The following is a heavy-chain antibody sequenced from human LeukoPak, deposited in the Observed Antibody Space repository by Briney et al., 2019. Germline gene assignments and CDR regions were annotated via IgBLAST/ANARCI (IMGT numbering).Heavy chain of an antibody. V-gene: IGHV3-30*02. CDR1: GFTFSSYG. CDR3: ARENTWIQLWYAFDY. D-gene: IGHD5-18*01. CDR2: IRYDGSNK. J-gene: IGHJ4*02. Sequence: PGGSLRLSCAASGFTFSSYGMHWVRQAPGKGLEWVAFIRYDGSNKYYAASVKGRFTISRDNFKNTLYLQMNSLRAEDTAVYYCARENTWIQLWYAFDYWGQGTPVTVST.